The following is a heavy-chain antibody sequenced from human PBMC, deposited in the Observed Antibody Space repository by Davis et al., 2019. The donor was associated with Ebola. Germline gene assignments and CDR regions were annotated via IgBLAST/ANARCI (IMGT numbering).Heavy chain of an antibody. Sequence: PSETLSLTCTVSGYSISSGYYWGWIRQPPGKGLEWIGSIYHSGSTYYNPSLKSRVTISVDTSKNQFSLKLSSVTAADTAVYYCARHCPGEGFGGVLYYYMDVWGKGTTVTVSS. D-gene: IGHD3-16*01. CDR1: GYSISSGYY. CDR3: ARHCPGEGFGGVLYYYMDV. CDR2: IYHSGST. J-gene: IGHJ6*03. V-gene: IGHV4-38-2*02.